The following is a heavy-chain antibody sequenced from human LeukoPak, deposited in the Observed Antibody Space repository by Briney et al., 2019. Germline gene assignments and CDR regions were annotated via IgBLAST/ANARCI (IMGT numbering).Heavy chain of an antibody. CDR1: VYTFTNYE. CDR3: ASGPRFDP. Sequence: GGSVKVSCKGSVYTFTNYEFNGVGQAPCRGLEWLGYISPDTGNTGYTQKFQGRVTMTRDTSISTTYMELSSLTSEDTAVYYCASGPRFDPWGQGTLVTVSS. V-gene: IGHV1-8*01. J-gene: IGHJ5*02. CDR2: ISPDTGNT.